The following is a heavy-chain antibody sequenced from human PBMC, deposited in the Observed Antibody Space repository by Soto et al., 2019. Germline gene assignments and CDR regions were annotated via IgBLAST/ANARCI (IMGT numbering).Heavy chain of an antibody. CDR2: ISAYNGNT. CDR3: ARDLYGDYVMCVFDI. J-gene: IGHJ3*02. Sequence: GASVKVSCKASGYTFTSYGISWVRQAPGQGLEWMGWISAYNGNTNYAQKLQGRVTMTTDTSTSTAYMELRCLRSDYTAVYYCARDLYGDYVMCVFDIWGQGTMVTVSS. CDR1: GYTFTSYG. V-gene: IGHV1-18*01. D-gene: IGHD4-17*01.